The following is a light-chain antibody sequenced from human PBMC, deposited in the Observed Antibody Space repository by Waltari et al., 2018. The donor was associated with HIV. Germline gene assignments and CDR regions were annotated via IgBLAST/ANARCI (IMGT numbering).Light chain of an antibody. V-gene: IGLV3-27*01. CDR2: KNT. CDR1: ALTKYY. Sequence: SYELTQQSSVSVSPGPTARPHCPGEALTKYYARGYQQDPDQAPVLVIYKNTGRPSGIPGRFSGSRSGTTVTLTISGAQGGDEADYYCFSAADDNRRVFGGGTKLTVL. J-gene: IGLJ3*02. CDR3: FSAADDNRRV.